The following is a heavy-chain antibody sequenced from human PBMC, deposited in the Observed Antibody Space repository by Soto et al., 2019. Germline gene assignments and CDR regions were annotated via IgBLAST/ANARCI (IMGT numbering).Heavy chain of an antibody. CDR3: ARGSEGHVDPFCS. CDR2: INPSGGST. V-gene: IGHV1-46*01. Sequence: GASVKVSCKASGYTFTSYYMHWVRQAPGQGLEWMGIINPSGGSTSYAQKFQGRVTITADESTSTAYMELSGLRSEDTAVYYCARGSEGHVDPFCSWGDGYLVTVS. CDR1: GYTFTSYY. J-gene: IGHJ5*01.